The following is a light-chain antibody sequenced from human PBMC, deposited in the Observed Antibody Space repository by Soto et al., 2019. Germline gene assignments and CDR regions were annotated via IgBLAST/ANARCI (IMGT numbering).Light chain of an antibody. J-gene: IGKJ1*01. CDR3: MQGTHWPWT. V-gene: IGKV2-30*01. CDR1: QNLVYSDGNVY. CDR2: DVS. Sequence: DVVMTQSPLSLPVTLGQPASLSCRSSQNLVYSDGNVYLNRFHQRPGQSPRRLIYDVSQRDSGVPERISGSGSGTDFTLTISRVEAEDVGVYYCMQGTHWPWTFGQGTKVEIK.